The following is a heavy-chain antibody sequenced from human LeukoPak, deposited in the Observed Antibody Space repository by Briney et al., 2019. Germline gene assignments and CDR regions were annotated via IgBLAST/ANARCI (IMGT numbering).Heavy chain of an antibody. V-gene: IGHV3-13*01. CDR3: AIGRRDAYNFPFDY. CDR1: GFTFNRHD. CDR2: IGDDGDT. J-gene: IGHJ4*02. D-gene: IGHD5-24*01. Sequence: GGSLRLSCVASGFTFNRHDMHWVRQATGKGLEWVSAIGDDGDTYYAGSVKGRFTTSREKAKNSLYLQMNSPTAGDTAVYYCAIGRRDAYNFPFDYWGQGTLVTVSS.